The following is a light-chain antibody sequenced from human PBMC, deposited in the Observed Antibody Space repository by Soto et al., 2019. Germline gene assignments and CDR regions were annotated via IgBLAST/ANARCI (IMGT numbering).Light chain of an antibody. CDR1: QSVSSY. V-gene: IGKV3-11*01. CDR2: DAS. J-gene: IGKJ5*01. Sequence: EIVLTQSPATLSLSPGERATLSCRASQSVSSYLAWYQQKPGQAPRLLIYDASNRATGIPARFSGSGSGTDFTLTISSLGPEDFAVYYCQQRSNRPRVTFGQGTRLEIK. CDR3: QQRSNRPRVT.